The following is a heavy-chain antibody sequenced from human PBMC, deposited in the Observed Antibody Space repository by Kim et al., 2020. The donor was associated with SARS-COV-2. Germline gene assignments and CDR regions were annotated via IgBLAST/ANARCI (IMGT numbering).Heavy chain of an antibody. D-gene: IGHD6-13*01. V-gene: IGHV4-4*07. Sequence: NPSLTSRVTMSVDTSKNQFSLKLSSVTAADTAVYYCARATYSSSWYYFDYWGQGTLVTVSS. J-gene: IGHJ4*02. CDR3: ARATYSSSWYYFDY.